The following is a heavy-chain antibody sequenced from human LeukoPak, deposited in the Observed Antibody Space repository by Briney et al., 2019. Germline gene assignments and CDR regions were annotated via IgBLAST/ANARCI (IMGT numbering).Heavy chain of an antibody. CDR1: GGSISSGGYY. CDR3: ARDVAVSHTGSWRSSYFDY. CDR2: IYYSGST. Sequence: SETLSLTCTVSGGSISSGGYYWGWIRQHPGKGLEWIGYIYYSGSTYYNPSLKSRVTISVDTSKNQFSLKLSSVTAADTAVYYCARDVAVSHTGSWRSSYFDYWGQGTLVTVSS. J-gene: IGHJ4*02. D-gene: IGHD2-21*01. V-gene: IGHV4-31*03.